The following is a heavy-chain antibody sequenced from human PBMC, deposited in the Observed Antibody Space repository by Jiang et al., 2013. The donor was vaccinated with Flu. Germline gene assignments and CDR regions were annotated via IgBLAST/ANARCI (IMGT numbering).Heavy chain of an antibody. CDR1: GFTFSDHY. CDR3: ARGEVSSTAPLLFDY. V-gene: IGHV3-72*01. CDR2: TRNKANSYTT. Sequence: QLVESGGGLVQPGGSLRLSCEASGFTFSDHYMDWVRQAPGKGLEWVGRTRNKANSYTTEYAASVEGRFTVSRDDSKNSVYLQMNSLKTEDTAVYYCARGEVSSTAPLLFDYWGQGTLVTVSS. J-gene: IGHJ4*02. D-gene: IGHD2-2*01.